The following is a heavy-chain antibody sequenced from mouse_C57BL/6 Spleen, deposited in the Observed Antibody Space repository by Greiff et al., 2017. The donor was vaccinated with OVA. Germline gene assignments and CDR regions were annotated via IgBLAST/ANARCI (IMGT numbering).Heavy chain of an antibody. CDR1: GYTFTSYW. J-gene: IGHJ1*03. D-gene: IGHD1-1*01. CDR2: IYPGSGST. Sequence: QVQLQQPGAELVKPGASVKMSCKASGYTFTSYWITWVKQRPGQGLEWIGDIYPGSGSTNYNEKFKSKATLTVDTSSSTAYMQLSSLTSEDAAVYYCAKYGSSYDWYFDVWGTGTTVTVSS. CDR3: AKYGSSYDWYFDV. V-gene: IGHV1-55*01.